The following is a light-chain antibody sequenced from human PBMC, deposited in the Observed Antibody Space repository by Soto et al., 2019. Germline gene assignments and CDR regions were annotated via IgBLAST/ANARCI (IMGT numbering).Light chain of an antibody. CDR2: EAS. J-gene: IGKJ1*01. Sequence: DIQLTESASLLSASIGGRVTITCRASHDISTFLAWYQQKPGKAPKLLIYEASTLQSGVPSRFSGSGSGTEFTLTITSLQHDDFATYYCQQYNSYTWTFGQGTKVDIK. CDR3: QQYNSYTWT. CDR1: HDISTF. V-gene: IGKV1-9*01.